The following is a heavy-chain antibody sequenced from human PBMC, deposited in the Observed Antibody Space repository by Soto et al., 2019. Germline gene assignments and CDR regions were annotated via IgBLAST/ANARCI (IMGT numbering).Heavy chain of an antibody. J-gene: IGHJ4*02. D-gene: IGHD6-19*01. CDR3: AREAEYSSGWYGGMDY. CDR1: GFTVSSNY. V-gene: IGHV3-66*01. Sequence: EVQLVESGGGLVQPGGSLRLSCAASGFTVSSNYMSWVRQAPGKGLEWVSVIYSGGSTYYADSVKGRFTISRDNSKNPLYIQMNSLRAEDTAVYYCAREAEYSSGWYGGMDYWGQGTLVTVSS. CDR2: IYSGGST.